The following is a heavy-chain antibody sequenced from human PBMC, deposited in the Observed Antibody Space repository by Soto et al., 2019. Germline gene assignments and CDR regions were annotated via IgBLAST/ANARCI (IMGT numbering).Heavy chain of an antibody. D-gene: IGHD4-17*01. V-gene: IGHV3-23*01. Sequence: GGSLILSCAASGFTLSTYVMSWVRQAQGKGLEWLSSVSGSGNVPYYADSVKGRFIIFRDSSKNTLYLQMSSLTADDTAVYYCAKDRTSVTPDAFDVWGQGTMVTVSS. CDR3: AKDRTSVTPDAFDV. J-gene: IGHJ3*01. CDR2: VSGSGNVP. CDR1: GFTLSTYV.